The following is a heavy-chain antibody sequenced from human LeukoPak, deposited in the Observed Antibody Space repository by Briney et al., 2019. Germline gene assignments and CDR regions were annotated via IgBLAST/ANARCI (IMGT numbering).Heavy chain of an antibody. D-gene: IGHD6-6*01. Sequence: PGGSLRLSCAASGFTCSSYDMHWVRQATGKTLEWVSAIGTAGDTYYRDSVKGRFTISRDNAKNSLYLQMNSLRAEDTAVYYCAKRTAYSRSSLVLPLDAFDLWGQGTMVTVSS. CDR3: AKRTAYSRSSLVLPLDAFDL. J-gene: IGHJ3*01. V-gene: IGHV3-13*01. CDR1: GFTCSSYD. CDR2: IGTAGDT.